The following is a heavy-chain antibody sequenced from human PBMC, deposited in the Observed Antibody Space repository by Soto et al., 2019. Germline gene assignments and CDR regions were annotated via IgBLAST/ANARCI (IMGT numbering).Heavy chain of an antibody. CDR1: GFTFRSYG. D-gene: IGHD3-10*01. CDR2: IWHDGSNK. CDR3: ARDGEVLGSLYYFDY. J-gene: IGHJ4*02. V-gene: IGHV3-33*01. Sequence: QVHLVESGGGVVQPGRSLRLSCAASGFTFRSYGMHWVRQAPGKWLEWVAGIWHDGSNKYYADSVKGRFTISRDNSKNTLFLQMNSLRAEDTAIYYCARDGEVLGSLYYFDYWGQGTLVTVSS.